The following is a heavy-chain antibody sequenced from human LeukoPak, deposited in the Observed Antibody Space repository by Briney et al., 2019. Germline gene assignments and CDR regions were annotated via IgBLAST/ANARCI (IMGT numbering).Heavy chain of an antibody. V-gene: IGHV3-20*04. D-gene: IGHD2-2*02. CDR2: INWNGGST. CDR1: GFTFDDYG. J-gene: IGHJ4*02. CDR3: ARSMVTIPIPGGY. Sequence: RTGGSLRLSCTASGFTFDDYGMSWVRQAPGKGLEWVSGINWNGGSTDYADSVKGRFTISRDDAKNTLYLQMNSLRAEDTAVYYCARSMVTIPIPGGYWGQGTLVTVSS.